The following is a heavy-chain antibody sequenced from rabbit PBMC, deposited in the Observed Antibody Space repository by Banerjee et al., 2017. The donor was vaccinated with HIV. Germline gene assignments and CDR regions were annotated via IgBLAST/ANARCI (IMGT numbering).Heavy chain of an antibody. CDR2: IYTISGDT. D-gene: IGHD8-1*01. CDR1: GFDLSSYYY. CDR3: ARISGGSVWYYFNL. V-gene: IGHV1S45*01. J-gene: IGHJ4*01. Sequence: QEQLEESGGGLVKPGASLTLTCTASGFDLSSYYYMCWVRQAPGKRPEWIACIYTISGDTYYASWAKGRFTISKTSSTTVTLQMTSLTAADTATYFCARISGGSVWYYFNLWGPGTLVTVS.